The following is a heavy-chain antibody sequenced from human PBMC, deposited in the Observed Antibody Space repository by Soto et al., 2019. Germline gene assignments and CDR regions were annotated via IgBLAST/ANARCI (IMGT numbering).Heavy chain of an antibody. Sequence: LGGALRLSWAASGFTFSAYTMIWVRQAPGKGLEWVSCISRTGRSIYYADSVKGRFTISRDNAKNSVYLQMNRLRDEDTAVYYCTRGITDYFDYWGQGTLVTVSS. V-gene: IGHV3-48*02. D-gene: IGHD1-20*01. J-gene: IGHJ4*02. CDR2: ISRTGRSI. CDR1: GFTFSAYT. CDR3: TRGITDYFDY.